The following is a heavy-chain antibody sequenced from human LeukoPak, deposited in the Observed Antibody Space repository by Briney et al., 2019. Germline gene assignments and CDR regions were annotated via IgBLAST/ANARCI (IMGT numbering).Heavy chain of an antibody. CDR3: ARDSNSGWPYYLDY. J-gene: IGHJ4*02. CDR1: GGSISSSSYY. Sequence: SETLSLTCTVSGGSISSSSYYWGWIRQPPGKGLEWIGSIYYSGSTYYNPSLKSRVTISVDTSKNQFSLKLSSVTAADTAVYYCARDSNSGWPYYLDYWGQGTLVTVSS. D-gene: IGHD6-19*01. V-gene: IGHV4-39*07. CDR2: IYYSGST.